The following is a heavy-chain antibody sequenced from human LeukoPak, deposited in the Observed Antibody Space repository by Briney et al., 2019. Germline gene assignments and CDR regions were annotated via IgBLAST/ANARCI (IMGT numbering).Heavy chain of an antibody. V-gene: IGHV1-46*01. Sequence: GASVKVSCKASGYTFTGYYIHWVRQAPGQGLEWMGIIIPSGGTTTYAQKLQGRVTMTRDTSTSTVSMELSSLRSEDTAIYYCAREKIYDSSDYYYLHDAFDIWGQGTMVTVSS. CDR2: IIPSGGTT. CDR3: AREKIYDSSDYYYLHDAFDI. D-gene: IGHD3-22*01. CDR1: GYTFTGYY. J-gene: IGHJ3*02.